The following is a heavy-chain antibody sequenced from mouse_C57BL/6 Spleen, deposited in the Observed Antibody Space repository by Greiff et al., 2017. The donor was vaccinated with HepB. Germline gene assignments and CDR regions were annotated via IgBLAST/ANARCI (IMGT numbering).Heavy chain of an antibody. CDR3: ARCYGSSWYFDV. J-gene: IGHJ1*03. CDR2: IDPSDSYT. CDR1: GYTFTSYW. Sequence: QVQLKQPGAELVMPGASVKLSCKASGYTFTSYWMHWVKQRPGQGLEWIREIDPSDSYTNYNQKFKGKSTLTVDKSSSTAYMQLSSLTSEDSAVYYCARCYGSSWYFDVWGTGTTVTVSS. D-gene: IGHD1-1*01. V-gene: IGHV1-69*01.